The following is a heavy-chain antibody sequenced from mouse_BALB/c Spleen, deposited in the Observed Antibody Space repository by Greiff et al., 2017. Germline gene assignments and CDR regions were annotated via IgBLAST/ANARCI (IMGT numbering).Heavy chain of an antibody. D-gene: IGHD1-1*01. CDR2: INPYNDGT. V-gene: IGHV1-14*01. CDR1: GYTFTSYV. CDR3: ARYYGSSYGGFAY. J-gene: IGHJ3*01. Sequence: VHVKQSGPELVKPGASVKMSCKASGYTFTSYVMHWVKQKPGQGLEWIGYINPYNDGTKYNEKFKGKATLTSDKSSSTAYMELSSLTSEDSAVYYCARYYGSSYGGFAYWGQGTLVTVSA.